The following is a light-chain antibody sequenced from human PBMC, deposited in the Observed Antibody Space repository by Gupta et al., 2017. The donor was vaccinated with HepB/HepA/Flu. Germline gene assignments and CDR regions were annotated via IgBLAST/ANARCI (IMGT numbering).Light chain of an antibody. CDR2: EKN. Sequence: QSVLTQPPSLSAAPGQTVTISCSGSSSNIENNYVSWYQQLPGTAPKLLIFEKNQRPSGIPDRFSGSTSDTSATLDITGLQTGDEADYYCGTWDSSLSVVVFGGGTRLTVL. J-gene: IGLJ2*01. CDR1: SSNIENNY. V-gene: IGLV1-51*02. CDR3: GTWDSSLSVVV.